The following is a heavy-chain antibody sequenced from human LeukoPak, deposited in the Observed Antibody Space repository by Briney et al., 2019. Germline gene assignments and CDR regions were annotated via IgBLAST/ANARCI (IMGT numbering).Heavy chain of an antibody. CDR2: ISGGGRST. V-gene: IGHV3-23*01. D-gene: IGHD3-22*01. J-gene: IGHJ4*02. Sequence: PGGSLRLSCAASGFTLSSYAMSWVRQAPGKGLEWVSVISGGGRSTSYADSLKGRFTISRDNSKNTLYLQMNSLRAEDTAVYYCAQLDVLRSDYFESWGQGTLVTVSS. CDR1: GFTLSSYA. CDR3: AQLDVLRSDYFES.